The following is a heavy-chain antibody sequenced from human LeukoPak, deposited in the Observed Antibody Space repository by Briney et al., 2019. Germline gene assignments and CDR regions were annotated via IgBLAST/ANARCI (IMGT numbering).Heavy chain of an antibody. Sequence: PGGSLRLSCAASGFTFSSYEMNWVRQAPGKGLEWVSYISSSGSTIYYADSVKGRFTISRDNAKNSLYLQMNSLRAEDTAVYYCARERDGSWYFFVDWGQGTLVTVSS. D-gene: IGHD6-13*01. CDR3: ARERDGSWYFFVD. CDR2: ISSSGSTI. V-gene: IGHV3-48*03. J-gene: IGHJ4*02. CDR1: GFTFSSYE.